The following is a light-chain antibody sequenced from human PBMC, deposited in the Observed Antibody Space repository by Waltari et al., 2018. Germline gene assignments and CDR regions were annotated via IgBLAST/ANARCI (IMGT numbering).Light chain of an antibody. CDR1: QPISTW. V-gene: IGKV1-12*01. CDR3: HQANSFPVT. CDR2: AAS. Sequence: DIQMTQSPSSVSASVGDRVPLTCRASQPISTWLAWYQQKPGTAPKLLIYAASNLQSGVPSRFSGSGSGTYFTLTIRSLQPEDFATYYCHQANSFPVTFGGGTKVEIK. J-gene: IGKJ4*01.